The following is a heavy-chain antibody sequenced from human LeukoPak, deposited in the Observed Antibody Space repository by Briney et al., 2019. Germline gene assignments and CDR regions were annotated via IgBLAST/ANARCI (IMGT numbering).Heavy chain of an antibody. Sequence: PGGSLRLSCAASGFTFSSYWMSWVRQAPGEGREWVANIKKDGRDKYYVDSVKGRFTISRDNTKNSLYLQMNSLRAEDTAVYYCAKSHSYGFDYWGQGALVTVSS. D-gene: IGHD5-18*01. CDR3: AKSHSYGFDY. J-gene: IGHJ4*02. CDR1: GFTFSSYW. V-gene: IGHV3-7*01. CDR2: IKKDGRDK.